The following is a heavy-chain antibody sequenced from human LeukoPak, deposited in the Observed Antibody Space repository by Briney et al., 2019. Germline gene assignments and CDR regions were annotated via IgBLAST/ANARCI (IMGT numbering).Heavy chain of an antibody. J-gene: IGHJ4*02. D-gene: IGHD3-22*01. Sequence: PGGSLRLSCAASGFTFSSYAMSWVRQAPGKGLEWVSAISGSGGSTYYADSVKGRFTISRDNSKNTLYLQMNSLRAEDTAVYYCAKDHERYYDSSDLFAYWGQGTLVTVSS. CDR2: ISGSGGST. CDR1: GFTFSSYA. CDR3: AKDHERYYDSSDLFAY. V-gene: IGHV3-23*01.